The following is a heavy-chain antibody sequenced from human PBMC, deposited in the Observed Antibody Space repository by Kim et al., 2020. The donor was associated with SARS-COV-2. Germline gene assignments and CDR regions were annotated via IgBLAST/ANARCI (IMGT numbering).Heavy chain of an antibody. CDR1: GGSISSYY. CDR2: IYYSGST. D-gene: IGHD3-22*01. V-gene: IGHV4-59*01. CDR3: ARANYYDSSGLDY. Sequence: SETLSLTCTVSGGSISSYYWSWIRQPPGKGLEWIGYIYYSGSTNYNPSLKSRVTISVDTSKNQFSLKLSSVTAADTAVYYCARANYYDSSGLDYWCQGTLVTVSS. J-gene: IGHJ4*02.